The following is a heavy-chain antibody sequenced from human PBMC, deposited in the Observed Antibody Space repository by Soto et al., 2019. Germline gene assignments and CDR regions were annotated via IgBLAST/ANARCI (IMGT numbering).Heavy chain of an antibody. CDR3: ATGSEATHSILYFDT. Sequence: SETLWLTCAVSGASMTTAGFSWTWVRQPPGGGLEWIGHVYHRASTQYNPSLKGRGSISGDTSRSLFSLRLTSLTAADPAVYFCATGSEATHSILYFDTLGQGTRVTASS. J-gene: IGHJ4*01. CDR2: VYHRAST. V-gene: IGHV4-30-2*01. D-gene: IGHD2-21*01. CDR1: GASMTTAGFS.